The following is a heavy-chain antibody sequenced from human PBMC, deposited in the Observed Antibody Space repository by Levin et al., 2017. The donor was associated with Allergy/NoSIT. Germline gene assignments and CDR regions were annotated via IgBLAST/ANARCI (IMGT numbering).Heavy chain of an antibody. J-gene: IGHJ4*02. CDR1: GGSISSYY. D-gene: IGHD6-13*01. CDR2: IYYSGST. V-gene: IGHV4-59*01. Sequence: SQTLSLTCTVSGGSISSYYWSWIRQPPGKGLEWIGYIYYSGSTNYNPSLKSRVTISVDTSKNQFSLKLSSVTAADTAVYYCAGAAAGTWTFDYWGQGTLVTVSS. CDR3: AGAAAGTWTFDY.